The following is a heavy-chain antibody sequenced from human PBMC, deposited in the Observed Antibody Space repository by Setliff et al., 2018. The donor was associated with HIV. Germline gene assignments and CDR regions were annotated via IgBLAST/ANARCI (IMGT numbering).Heavy chain of an antibody. CDR2: MYYSGST. Sequence: PSETLSLTCTVSGGSISSSSYYWGWVRQPPGKGLEWIGSMYYSGSTYYTPYLKSRITISLDTSKNQFSLRMRPVTAADTAVYYCARVFVDTAVLRVLEYYFDSWGRGTLVTVSS. CDR1: GGSISSSSYY. V-gene: IGHV4-39*07. J-gene: IGHJ4*02. CDR3: ARVFVDTAVLRVLEYYFDS. D-gene: IGHD5-18*01.